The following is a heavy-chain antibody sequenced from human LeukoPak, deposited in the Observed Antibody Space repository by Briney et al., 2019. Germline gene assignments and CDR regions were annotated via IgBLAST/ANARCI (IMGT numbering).Heavy chain of an antibody. Sequence: GGSLRLSCAASGFTFSSYAISWVRQAPGKGLEWVSAISGSGGSTYYADSVKGRFTISRDNSKNTLYLQMNSLRAEDTAVYQCAKGRYYHDNSDAFEIGGQGTMVTVSS. J-gene: IGHJ3*02. CDR2: ISGSGGST. CDR3: AKGRYYHDNSDAFEI. CDR1: GFTFSSYA. D-gene: IGHD3-22*01. V-gene: IGHV3-23*01.